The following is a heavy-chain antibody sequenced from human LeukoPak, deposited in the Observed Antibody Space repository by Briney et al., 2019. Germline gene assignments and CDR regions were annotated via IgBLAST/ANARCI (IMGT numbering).Heavy chain of an antibody. D-gene: IGHD3-9*01. V-gene: IGHV3-48*01. CDR1: GFTFSSYS. Sequence: HPGGSLRLSCAASGFTFSSYSMNWVRQAPGKGLEWVSYISSSSSTIYYADSVKGRFTISRDNAKNSLYLQMNSLRAEDTAVYYCARGDYYDILTGYYTNWFDPWGQGTLVTVSS. CDR2: ISSSSSTI. CDR3: ARGDYYDILTGYYTNWFDP. J-gene: IGHJ5*02.